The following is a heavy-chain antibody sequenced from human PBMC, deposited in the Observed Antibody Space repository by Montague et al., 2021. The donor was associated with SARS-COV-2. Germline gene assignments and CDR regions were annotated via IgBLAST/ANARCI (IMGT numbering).Heavy chain of an antibody. CDR2: INLSGST. D-gene: IGHD3-10*01. CDR1: GGSFSGHY. J-gene: IGHJ4*02. V-gene: IGHV4-34*01. Sequence: SETLSLTCAVYGGSFSGHYWNWIRQPPGTGLEWIGEINLSGSTNNNPSLKRRVPMSVDTSKNQFSLNLSSVTAADTAVYYCARGARQGYGFRLGSFDYWGQGTLVTVSS. CDR3: ARGARQGYGFRLGSFDY.